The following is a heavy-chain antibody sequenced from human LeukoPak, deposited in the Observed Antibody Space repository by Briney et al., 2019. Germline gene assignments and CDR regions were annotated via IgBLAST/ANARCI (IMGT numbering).Heavy chain of an antibody. CDR1: GYTFTSYD. J-gene: IGHJ6*02. CDR3: ARVPERGYSGYYYYYGKDV. CDR2: MNPNSGNT. V-gene: IGHV1-8*01. D-gene: IGHD5-12*01. Sequence: GASVKVSCKASGYTFTSYDINWVRQATGQGLEWMGWMNPNSGNTGYAQKFQGRVTMTRNTSISTAYMELSSLRSEDTAVYYCARVPERGYSGYYYYYGKDVWGQGTTVTVSS.